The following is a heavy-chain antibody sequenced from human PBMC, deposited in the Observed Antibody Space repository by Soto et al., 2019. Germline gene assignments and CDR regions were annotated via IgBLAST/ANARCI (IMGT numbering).Heavy chain of an antibody. CDR1: VYNFSDYY. CDR2: VSPKSGGT. Sequence: ASVKVSCKASVYNFSDYYIHWVRQAPGQGLEWLGWVSPKSGGTNYAQKFKGRVTMTRDTSSNTVYMDLSGLKSDDTAVFYCAREISGGGTLNWFDPWGQGTLVTVSS. J-gene: IGHJ5*02. V-gene: IGHV1-2*02. CDR3: AREISGGGTLNWFDP. D-gene: IGHD2-8*02.